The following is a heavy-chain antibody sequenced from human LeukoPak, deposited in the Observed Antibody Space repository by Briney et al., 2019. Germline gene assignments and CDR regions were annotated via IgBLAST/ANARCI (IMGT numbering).Heavy chain of an antibody. Sequence: ASVKVSCKATSRISCVRQAPGQGLEWMGWIGSYGGDTYYAQKFQGRVTVTTDTSTSTVYMELRSLRSDDTAVYYCARDLWNFYDDGGYYRDFDSWGQGTLVTVSS. CDR2: IGSYGGDT. J-gene: IGHJ5*01. V-gene: IGHV1-18*01. CDR3: ARDLWNFYDDGGYYRDFDS. CDR1: TSR. D-gene: IGHD3-22*01.